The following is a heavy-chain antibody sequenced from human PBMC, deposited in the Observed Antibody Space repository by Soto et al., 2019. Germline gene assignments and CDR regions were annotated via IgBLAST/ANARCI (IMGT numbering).Heavy chain of an antibody. CDR3: TRSIGSGGVIGGFDY. CDR1: GGTFNTYA. Sequence: QVQLVQSETEVKKPGSAVRVSCKASGGTFNTYAMNWVRQAPGQGLEWMGGIIPMFDRPRYAQKFQGRVTITVDEPTTAAYMELSSLRSDDTAVYYCTRSIGSGGVIGGFDYWGQGTLVTVSS. CDR2: IIPMFDRP. V-gene: IGHV1-69*01. D-gene: IGHD3-16*02. J-gene: IGHJ4*02.